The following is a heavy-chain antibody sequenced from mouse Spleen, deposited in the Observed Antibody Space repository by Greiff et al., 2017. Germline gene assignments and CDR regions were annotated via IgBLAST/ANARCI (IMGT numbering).Heavy chain of an antibody. J-gene: IGHJ3*01. Sequence: QVQLQQPGAELVMPGASVKLSCKASGYTFTSYWMHWVKQRPGQGLEWIGEIDPSDSYTNYNQKFKGKATLTVDKSSSTAYMQLSSLTSEDSAVYYCARNWDVWFAYWGQGTLVTVSA. CDR3: ARNWDVWFAY. V-gene: IGHV1-69*01. D-gene: IGHD4-1*01. CDR2: IDPSDSYT. CDR1: GYTFTSYW.